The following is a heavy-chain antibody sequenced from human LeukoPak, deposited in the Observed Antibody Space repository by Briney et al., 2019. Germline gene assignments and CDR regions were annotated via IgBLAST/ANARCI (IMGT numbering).Heavy chain of an antibody. CDR1: GYTFTSYD. CDR3: ARGRCSSTSCYRWFDP. D-gene: IGHD2-2*02. Sequence: ASVKVSCKASGYTFTSYDINWVRQATGQGLEWMGWMNPNSGNTGYAQKFQGRVTMTRNTSMSTAYMELSSLRSEDTAVYYCARGRCSSTSCYRWFDPWGQGTLVTVSS. V-gene: IGHV1-8*01. J-gene: IGHJ5*02. CDR2: MNPNSGNT.